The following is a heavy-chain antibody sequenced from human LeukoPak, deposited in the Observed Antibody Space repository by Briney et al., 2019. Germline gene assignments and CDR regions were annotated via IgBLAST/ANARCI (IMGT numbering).Heavy chain of an antibody. D-gene: IGHD3-3*01. CDR3: ARVMNDFWSGYYEHYMDV. CDR1: GYTFTSSD. Sequence: ASVKVSCKASGYTFTSSDINWVRQATGQGLEWMGWMNPNSGNTGYAQKFQGRVTMTRNTSISTAYMELSSLRSEDTAVYYCARVMNDFWSGYYEHYMDVWGKGTTVTVSS. CDR2: MNPNSGNT. V-gene: IGHV1-8*01. J-gene: IGHJ6*03.